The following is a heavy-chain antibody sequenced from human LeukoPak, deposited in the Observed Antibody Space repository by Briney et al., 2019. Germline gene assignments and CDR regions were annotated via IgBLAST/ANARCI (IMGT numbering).Heavy chain of an antibody. Sequence: ASVKVPCKASGYTFTSYDINWVRQATGQGLEWMGWMNPNSGNTGYAQKFQGRVTITRNTSISTAYMELSSLRSEDTAVYYCARSAYCSSTSCRSWFDPWGQGTLVTVSS. CDR2: MNPNSGNT. D-gene: IGHD2-2*01. CDR3: ARSAYCSSTSCRSWFDP. J-gene: IGHJ5*02. V-gene: IGHV1-8*03. CDR1: GYTFTSYD.